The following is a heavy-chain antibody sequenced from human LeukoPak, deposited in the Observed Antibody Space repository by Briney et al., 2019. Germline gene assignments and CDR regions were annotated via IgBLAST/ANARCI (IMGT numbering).Heavy chain of an antibody. Sequence: PSETLSLTCTVSGGSISSGGYYWRWIRQPPGKGLEWIGEINHSGSTNYNPSLKSRVTISVDTSKNQFSLKLSSVTAADTAVYYCARGLVVVVATPYYYYGMDVWGQGTTVTVSS. CDR1: GGSISSGGYY. V-gene: IGHV4-39*07. CDR2: INHSGST. D-gene: IGHD2-15*01. J-gene: IGHJ6*02. CDR3: ARGLVVVVATPYYYYGMDV.